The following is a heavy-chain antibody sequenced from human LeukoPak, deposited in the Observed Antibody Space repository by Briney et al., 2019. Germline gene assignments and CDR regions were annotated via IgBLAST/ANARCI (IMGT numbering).Heavy chain of an antibody. V-gene: IGHV3-49*04. D-gene: IGHD4-23*01. J-gene: IGHJ4*02. CDR1: GFTFGDYA. CDR3: TRTVVQTLDY. Sequence: PGGSLRLSCTASGFTFGDYAMSWVRQAPGKGLEWVGFIRSKAYGGTTEYAASVKGRFTISRDDSKSNAYLQMNSLKTEDTAVYYCTRTVVQTLDYWGQGTLVTVSS. CDR2: IRSKAYGGTT.